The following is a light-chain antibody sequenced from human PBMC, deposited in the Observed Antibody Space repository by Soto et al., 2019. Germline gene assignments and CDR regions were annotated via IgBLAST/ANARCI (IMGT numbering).Light chain of an antibody. CDR3: QQYNNWPRWT. CDR2: GAS. J-gene: IGKJ1*01. CDR1: QSVSSN. V-gene: IGKV3-15*01. Sequence: EIVMTQSPAPLSVSPGERATLSCRASQSVSSNLPWSQQTPGQAPRLLIYGASTRATGIPARFSSSGSGTEFTLTISSLQSEDFSVYDCQQYNNWPRWTFGQGTKVDIK.